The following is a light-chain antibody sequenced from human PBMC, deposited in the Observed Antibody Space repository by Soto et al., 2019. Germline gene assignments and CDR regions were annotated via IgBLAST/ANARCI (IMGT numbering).Light chain of an antibody. V-gene: IGLV2-8*01. CDR2: EVT. Sequence: QSALTQPPSASGSPGQSVTISFTGTSSDVGGYKYVSWYQHHPGKAPKVVIYEVTKRPSGVPDRFSGSQSGNTASLTVSGLQAEDEADYYCSSYGGTNNVVFGGGTQLTVL. J-gene: IGLJ2*01. CDR1: SSDVGGYKY. CDR3: SSYGGTNNVV.